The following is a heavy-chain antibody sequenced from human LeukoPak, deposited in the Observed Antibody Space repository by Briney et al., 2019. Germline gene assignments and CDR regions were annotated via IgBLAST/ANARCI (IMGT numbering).Heavy chain of an antibody. J-gene: IGHJ4*02. Sequence: GASVKVSCKVSGYTLIELSIHWVRQAPGKGLEWMGGFDPEDGETIYAQKFQGGVTMTEDTSTDTAYMELSSLRSEDTALYYCASHYENLSGYYIYYFDYWGQGTLVTVSS. CDR3: ASHYENLSGYYIYYFDY. V-gene: IGHV1-24*01. D-gene: IGHD3-9*01. CDR1: GYTLIELS. CDR2: FDPEDGET.